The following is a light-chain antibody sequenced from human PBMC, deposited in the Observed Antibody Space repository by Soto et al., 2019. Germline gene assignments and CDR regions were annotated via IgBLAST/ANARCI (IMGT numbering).Light chain of an antibody. CDR2: GAS. J-gene: IGKJ4*01. Sequence: EIVMTQSPATLSVSPGERATLSCRASQSVSSNLAWYQQKPCQAPRLLIYGASTRATGIPARVSGSGSGTEFTLTISSLQSEDFAVYYCQQYNNWPTALTFGGGTKVELK. CDR3: QQYNNWPTALT. CDR1: QSVSSN. V-gene: IGKV3-15*01.